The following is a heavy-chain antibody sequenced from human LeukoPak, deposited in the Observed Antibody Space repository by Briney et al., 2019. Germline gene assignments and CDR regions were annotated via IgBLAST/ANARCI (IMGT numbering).Heavy chain of an antibody. D-gene: IGHD2-8*01. V-gene: IGHV3-74*01. Sequence: PGGSVRLSSAASGFTFSGFWMHWVRQAPGKGLMWVSHINVGRSTTSYADSVKGRFTISRDNAKNTLYLQMNSLRANDTAVYYCARGSGRNGWFDPWGQGTLVTVSS. CDR2: INVGRSTT. J-gene: IGHJ5*02. CDR1: GFTFSGFW. CDR3: ARGSGRNGWFDP.